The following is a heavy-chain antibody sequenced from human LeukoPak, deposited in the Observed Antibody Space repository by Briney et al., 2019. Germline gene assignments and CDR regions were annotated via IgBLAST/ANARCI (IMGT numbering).Heavy chain of an antibody. V-gene: IGHV3-53*03. CDR3: VRDGSSWGNFDY. Sequence: GGSLRLSCAAPGFTVSNMYMTWVRQAPGKGLEWVSLIYGDGRTSYADSVKGRFTISRDNAKNSLYLQMNSLRTEDTAVYYCVRDGSSWGNFDYWGQGTLVSVSS. CDR1: GFTVSNMY. CDR2: IYGDGRT. J-gene: IGHJ4*02. D-gene: IGHD7-27*01.